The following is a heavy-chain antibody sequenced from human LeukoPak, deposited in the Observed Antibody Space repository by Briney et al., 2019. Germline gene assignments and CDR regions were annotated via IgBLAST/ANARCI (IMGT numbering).Heavy chain of an antibody. CDR3: AKEKAIGTINYGLDV. D-gene: IGHD1-1*01. Sequence: GGSLRLSCAASGFIFDTYGMLWVRQAPGKGXXXXXXXXYDGSNQYHADSVKGRFTISRDNSKNTLYLQMNSLRGEDTAVYYCAKEKAIGTINYGLDVWGQGTTVTVSS. CDR2: XXYDGSNQ. V-gene: IGHV3-30*18. J-gene: IGHJ6*02. CDR1: GFIFDTYG.